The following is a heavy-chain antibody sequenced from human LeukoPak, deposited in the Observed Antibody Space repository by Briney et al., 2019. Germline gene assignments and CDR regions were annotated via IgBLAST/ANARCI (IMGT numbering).Heavy chain of an antibody. CDR2: IYYSGST. CDR1: GGSISSSSYY. J-gene: IGHJ6*03. CDR3: SREGRDYYDDLTVKPQRYYYYYMDV. V-gene: IGHV4-39*07. D-gene: IGHD3-9*01. Sequence: PSETLSLTCTVSGGSISSSSYYWGWIRQPPGKGLEWIGSIYYSGSTYYNPSLKSRVTISLDTSTNQFSLKVTSVTAADTAVYYCSREGRDYYDDLTVKPQRYYYYYMDVWGNGTTVTVSS.